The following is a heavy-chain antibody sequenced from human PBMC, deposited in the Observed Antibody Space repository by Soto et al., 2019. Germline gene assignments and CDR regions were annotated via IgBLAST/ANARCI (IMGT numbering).Heavy chain of an antibody. V-gene: IGHV3-53*01. J-gene: IGHJ4*02. CDR2: IYTPGST. CDR3: ARGLVGSTTAFDY. CDR1: GFIVSSSY. Sequence: GGSLRLSCAASGFIVSSSYMSWVRQAPGKGLEWVSAIYTPGSTYYADSVKGRFTISRDISKNTLYLQMNSLRADDTAVYYCARGLVGSTTAFDYWGQGTLVTVSS. D-gene: IGHD1-26*01.